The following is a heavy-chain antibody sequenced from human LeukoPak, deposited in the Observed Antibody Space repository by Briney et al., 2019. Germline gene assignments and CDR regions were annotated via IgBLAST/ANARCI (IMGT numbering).Heavy chain of an antibody. CDR1: GYSISSGYY. V-gene: IGHV4-38-2*02. CDR3: ARRATGYYYMDV. CDR2: IYHSGST. Sequence: PSETLSLTCTVSGYSISSGYYWGWIRQPPGKGLEWIGSIYHSGSTYYNPSLKSRVTISVDTSKNQFSLKLSSVTAPDTAVYYCARRATGYYYMDVWGKGTTVTVSS. J-gene: IGHJ6*03. D-gene: IGHD5-12*01.